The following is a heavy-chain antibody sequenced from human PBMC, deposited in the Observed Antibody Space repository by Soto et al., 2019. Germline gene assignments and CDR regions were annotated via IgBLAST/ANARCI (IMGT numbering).Heavy chain of an antibody. CDR1: GFTFSGSA. J-gene: IGHJ6*03. CDR2: IRSKANSYAT. D-gene: IGHD4-4*01. CDR3: TRAYSHPASFDYMDV. Sequence: GGSLRLSCAASGFTFSGSAMHWVRQASGKGLEWVGRIRSKANSYATAYAASVKGRFTISRDDSKNTAYLQMNSLKTADTAVYYCTRAYSHPASFDYMDVWGKGTTVTVSS. V-gene: IGHV3-73*01.